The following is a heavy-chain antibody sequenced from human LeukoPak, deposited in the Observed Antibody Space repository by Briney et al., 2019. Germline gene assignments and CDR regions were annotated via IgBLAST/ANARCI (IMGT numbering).Heavy chain of an antibody. Sequence: SETLSLTCTVSGGSISSSSYYWGWIRQPPGKGLEWIGSIYSSGSTYYNPSLKSRVTISVDTSKNQFSLKLSSVTAADTAVYYCARQGGNAPDYWGQGTLVTVSS. CDR1: GGSISSSSYY. J-gene: IGHJ4*02. CDR3: ARQGGNAPDY. D-gene: IGHD1-1*01. V-gene: IGHV4-39*01. CDR2: IYSSGST.